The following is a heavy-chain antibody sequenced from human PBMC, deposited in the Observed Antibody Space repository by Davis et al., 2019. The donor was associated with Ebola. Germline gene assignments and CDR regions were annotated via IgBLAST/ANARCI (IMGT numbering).Heavy chain of an antibody. V-gene: IGHV3-53*01. CDR1: GFTVSSNY. CDR2: IYSGGST. CDR3: AKTRWVAAKSIWFDP. D-gene: IGHD6-25*01. J-gene: IGHJ5*02. Sequence: GESLKISCAASGFTVSSNYMSWVRQAPGKGLEWVSVIYSGGSTYYADSVKGRFTISRDNSKNTLYLQMNSLRAEDTAVYYCAKTRWVAAKSIWFDPWGQGTLVTVSS.